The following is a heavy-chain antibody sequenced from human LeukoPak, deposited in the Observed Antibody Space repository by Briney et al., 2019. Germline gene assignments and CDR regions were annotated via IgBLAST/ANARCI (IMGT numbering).Heavy chain of an antibody. J-gene: IGHJ4*02. CDR2: IIPIFGTA. V-gene: IGHV1-69*13. CDR3: ARGPPQRYYYDSSGYYPFDH. Sequence: VASVKVSCKASGGTFSSYAISWVRQAPGQGLEWMGGIIPIFGTANYAQKFQGRVTITADESTSAAYMELSSLRSEDTAMYYCARGPPQRYYYDSSGYYPFDHWGQGTLVTVSS. CDR1: GGTFSSYA. D-gene: IGHD3-22*01.